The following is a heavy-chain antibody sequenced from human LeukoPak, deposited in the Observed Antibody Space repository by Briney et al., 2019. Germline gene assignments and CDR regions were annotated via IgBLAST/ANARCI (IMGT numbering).Heavy chain of an antibody. CDR3: ARTYYYGSSAYNAFDI. V-gene: IGHV4-31*03. J-gene: IGHJ3*02. D-gene: IGHD3-22*01. CDR2: IYYSGST. Sequence: PSQTLSLTCTVSGGSISSGGYYWSWIRQHPGKGLEWIGYIYYSGSTYYNPSLKSRVTIPVDTSKNQFSLKLSSVTAADTAVYYCARTYYYGSSAYNAFDIWGQGTMVTVSS. CDR1: GGSISSGGYY.